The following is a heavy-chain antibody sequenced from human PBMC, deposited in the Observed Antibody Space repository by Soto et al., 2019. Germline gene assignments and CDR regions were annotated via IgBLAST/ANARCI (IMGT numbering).Heavy chain of an antibody. J-gene: IGHJ4*02. V-gene: IGHV4-39*01. D-gene: IGHD3-16*02. CDR1: GGSISSSSYY. CDR3: TRFMITFGGVIVPPYY. Sequence: SETLSLTCTVSGGSISSSSYYWGWIRQPPGKGLEWIGSIYYSGSTYYNPSLKSRVTISVDTSKNQFSLKLSSVTAADTAVYYCTRFMITFGGVIVPPYYWGQGTLVTVSS. CDR2: IYYSGST.